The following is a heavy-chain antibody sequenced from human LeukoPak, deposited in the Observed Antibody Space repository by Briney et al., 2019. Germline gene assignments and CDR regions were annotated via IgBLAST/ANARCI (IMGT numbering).Heavy chain of an antibody. J-gene: IGHJ5*02. CDR3: AKDFYSGSSP. D-gene: IGHD1-26*01. CDR1: GFTFTGYP. Sequence: GGSLRLSCAAPGFTFTGYPMHWVRQPPGKGLEWVAFIRYDGSNEYYADSVKGRFTISRDNSKNTLFLQMNSLRTEDTAVYYCAKDFYSGSSPWGQGTLVTVSS. V-gene: IGHV3-30*02. CDR2: IRYDGSNE.